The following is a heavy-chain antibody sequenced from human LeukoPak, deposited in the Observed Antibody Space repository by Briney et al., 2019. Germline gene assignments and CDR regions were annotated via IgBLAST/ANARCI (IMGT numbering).Heavy chain of an antibody. J-gene: IGHJ1*01. V-gene: IGHV1-69*06. CDR3: ARGGQDYALEYFQH. CDR1: GCTFTSYA. D-gene: IGHD3-16*01. CDR2: IIPIFGKA. Sequence: SVKVSCKASGCTFTSYAISWVRQAPGQGLEWMEGIIPIFGKANYAQKFQGRVTITADKSTSTAYMELSSLRSEDTAVYYCARGGQDYALEYFQHWGQGTLVTVSS.